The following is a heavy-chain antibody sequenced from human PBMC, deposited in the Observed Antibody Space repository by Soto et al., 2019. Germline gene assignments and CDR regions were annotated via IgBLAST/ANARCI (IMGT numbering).Heavy chain of an antibody. CDR3: ARHFEAHDYGDYVGGTYYYYYMDV. V-gene: IGHV4-39*01. Sequence: SETLSLTCTVSGGSISSSSYYWGWIRQPPGKGLEWIGSIYYSGSTYYNPSLKSRVTISVDTSKNQFSLKLSSVTAADTAVYYCARHFEAHDYGDYVGGTYYYYYMDVWGKGTTVTVSS. J-gene: IGHJ6*03. CDR2: IYYSGST. CDR1: GGSISSSSYY. D-gene: IGHD4-17*01.